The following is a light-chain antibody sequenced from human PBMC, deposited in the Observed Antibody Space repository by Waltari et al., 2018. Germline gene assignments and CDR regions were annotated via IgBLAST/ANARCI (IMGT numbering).Light chain of an antibody. V-gene: IGKV3-11*01. J-gene: IGKJ2*01. CDR2: DTS. Sequence: EIVLTQSPATLSLSPGERPTLSCRASESLTSYLAWYQHKPGQAPRLLIYDTSNRATGIPARFSGSGSGADFTLIISSLEPEDFGVYYCQQRSTFGQGTKLEIK. CDR1: ESLTSY. CDR3: QQRST.